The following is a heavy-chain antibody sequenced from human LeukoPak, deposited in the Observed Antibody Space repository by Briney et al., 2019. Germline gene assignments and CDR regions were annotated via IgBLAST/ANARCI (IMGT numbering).Heavy chain of an antibody. D-gene: IGHD4-23*01. Sequence: PSQTLSLTCAVSGGSISSGDYSWSWIRQPPGKGLEWIGYIYRSGSTYYNPSLKSRATISVDRSKNQFSLNLSSVTAADTAVYYCARGNYGGINFDYWGQGTLVTVSS. J-gene: IGHJ4*02. CDR3: ARGNYGGINFDY. CDR2: IYRSGST. V-gene: IGHV4-30-2*01. CDR1: GGSISSGDYS.